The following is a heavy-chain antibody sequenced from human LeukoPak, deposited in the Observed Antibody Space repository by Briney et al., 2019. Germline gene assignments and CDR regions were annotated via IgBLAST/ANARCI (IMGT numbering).Heavy chain of an antibody. CDR1: GGSISSYY. Sequence: PSETLSLTCTVSGGSISSYYWSWIRQPPGKGLEWIGYIYYSGSTNYNPSLKSRVTISVDTSKNQFSLKLSSVTAADTAMYYCARNVPPLRYFDWLLVGSFDYWGQGTLVTVSS. CDR3: ARNVPPLRYFDWLLVGSFDY. V-gene: IGHV4-59*01. CDR2: IYYSGST. D-gene: IGHD3-9*01. J-gene: IGHJ4*02.